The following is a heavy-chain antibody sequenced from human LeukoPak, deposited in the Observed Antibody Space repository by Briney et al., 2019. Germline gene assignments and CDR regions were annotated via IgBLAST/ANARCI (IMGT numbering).Heavy chain of an antibody. CDR1: GGSISSYY. J-gene: IGHJ3*02. V-gene: IGHV4-4*07. CDR2: IYTSGST. D-gene: IGHD2-2*02. CDR3: ARVGSGRYCSSTSCYTDLAAFDI. Sequence: ASETLSLTCTVSGGSISSYYWSWIRKPAGKGLEWSGRIYTSGSTNYNPSLKSRVTMSVDTSKNQFSLKLSSVTAADTAVYYCARVGSGRYCSSTSCYTDLAAFDIWGQGTMVTASS.